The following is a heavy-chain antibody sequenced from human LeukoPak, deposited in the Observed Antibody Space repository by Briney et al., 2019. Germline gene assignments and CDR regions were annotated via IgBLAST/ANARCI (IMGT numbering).Heavy chain of an antibody. J-gene: IGHJ4*02. D-gene: IGHD6-19*01. CDR1: GFTVSSNY. Sequence: GGSLRLSCAASGFTVSSNYMTWVRQAPGKGLEWVSVIYSGGSTYYADSVKGRFTISRDNSKNTLYLQMNGLRAEDTAVYYCAAAKQWLVPDYWGQGTLVTVSS. CDR3: AAAKQWLVPDY. CDR2: IYSGGST. V-gene: IGHV3-53*01.